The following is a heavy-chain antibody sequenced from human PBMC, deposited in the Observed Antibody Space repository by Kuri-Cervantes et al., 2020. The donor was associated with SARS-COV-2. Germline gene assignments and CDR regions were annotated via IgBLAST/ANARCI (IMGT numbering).Heavy chain of an antibody. CDR1: GYTFTGYY. Sequence: ASVKVSCKASGYTFTGYYMHWVRQAPGQGLEWMGWINPNSGGTNYAQKFQGWVTMTRDTSISTAYMELSSLRSEDTAVYYCATGDKDFWSGYYSYYYYYYMDVWGKGTTVTVSS. CDR2: INPNSGGT. CDR3: ATGDKDFWSGYYSYYYYYYMDV. V-gene: IGHV1-2*04. D-gene: IGHD3-3*01. J-gene: IGHJ6*03.